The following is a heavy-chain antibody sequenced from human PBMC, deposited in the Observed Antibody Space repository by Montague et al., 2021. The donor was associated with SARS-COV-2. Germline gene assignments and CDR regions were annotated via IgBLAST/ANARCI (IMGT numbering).Heavy chain of an antibody. CDR3: ARERGPYYFDSSGYHNAFVI. D-gene: IGHD3-22*01. CDR1: GGSISSGGYY. CDR2: IYYSGST. V-gene: IGHV4-61*08. J-gene: IGHJ3*02. Sequence: SETLSLTCTVSGGSISSGGYYWSWIRQHPGKGLEWIGYIYYSGSTNYNPSLKSRVTISVDTSKNQFSLKLSSVTAAGTAVYYCARERGPYYFDSSGYHNAFVICGQGTMVTVSS.